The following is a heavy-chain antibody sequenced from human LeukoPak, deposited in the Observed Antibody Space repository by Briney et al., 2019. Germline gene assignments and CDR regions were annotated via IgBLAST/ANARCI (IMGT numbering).Heavy chain of an antibody. CDR1: GFTFDDYA. Sequence: GGSLRLSCAASGFTFDDYAMHWVRQAPGKGLEWVSLISGDGGSTYYADSVKGRFTISRDNARTTLYLQMNSLRAEDTAIYYCARNFVGSDSSDFDSWGQGTLVTVSS. D-gene: IGHD1-26*01. V-gene: IGHV3-43*02. CDR3: ARNFVGSDSSDFDS. CDR2: ISGDGGST. J-gene: IGHJ4*02.